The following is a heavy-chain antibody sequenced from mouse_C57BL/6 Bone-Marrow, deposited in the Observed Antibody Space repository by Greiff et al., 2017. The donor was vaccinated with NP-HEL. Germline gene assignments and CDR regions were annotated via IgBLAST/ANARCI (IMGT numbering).Heavy chain of an antibody. J-gene: IGHJ3*01. Sequence: EVKLMESGGGLVKPGGSLKLSCAASGFTFSDYGMHWVRQAPEKGLEWVAYISSGSSTIYYADTVKGRFTISRDNAKNTLFLQMTSLRSEDTAMHYCARGYYGSSPFAYWGQGTLVTVSA. CDR3: ARGYYGSSPFAY. D-gene: IGHD1-1*01. V-gene: IGHV5-17*01. CDR2: ISSGSSTI. CDR1: GFTFSDYG.